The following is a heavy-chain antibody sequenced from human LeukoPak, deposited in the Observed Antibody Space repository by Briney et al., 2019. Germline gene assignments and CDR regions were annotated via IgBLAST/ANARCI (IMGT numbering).Heavy chain of an antibody. D-gene: IGHD4-11*01. J-gene: IGHJ4*02. CDR3: ARDIPTVTPLDY. CDR2: ISAYNGNT. Sequence: ASVRVSCKASGYTFTSYGISWVRQAPGQGLEWMGWISAYNGNTNYAQKLQGRVTMTTDTSTSTAYMELRSLRSDDTAVYYCARDIPTVTPLDYWGQGTLVTVSS. CDR1: GYTFTSYG. V-gene: IGHV1-18*01.